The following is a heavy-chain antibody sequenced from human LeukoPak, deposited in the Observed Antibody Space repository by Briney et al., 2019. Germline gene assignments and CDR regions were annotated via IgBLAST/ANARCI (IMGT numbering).Heavy chain of an antibody. J-gene: IGHJ4*02. CDR1: GYTFSDYY. CDR2: INPNSGVT. D-gene: IGHD4-11*01. CDR3: ARINYRPIIKFFDF. V-gene: IGHV1-2*02. Sequence: ASVKVSCKASGYTFSDYYLHWVRQAPGQGLEWMGWINPNSGVTNYAQKLQGRVAMTTDTSTSTAYMELRSLRSDDTAVYYCARINYRPIIKFFDFWGQGTLVTVSS.